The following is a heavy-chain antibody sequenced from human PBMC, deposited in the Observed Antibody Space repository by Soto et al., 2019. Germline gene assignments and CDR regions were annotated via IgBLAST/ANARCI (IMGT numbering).Heavy chain of an antibody. V-gene: IGHV4-39*07. D-gene: IGHD1-7*01. CDR1: GGSISSSSYY. CDR2: IYYSGST. Sequence: SETLSLTCTVSGGSISSSSYYWGWIRQPPGKGLEWIGSIYYSGSTYYNPSLKSRVTISVDKSKNQFSLKLSSVTAADTAVYYCAREVGAITGTTGGRFDPWGQGTLVTVSS. CDR3: AREVGAITGTTGGRFDP. J-gene: IGHJ5*02.